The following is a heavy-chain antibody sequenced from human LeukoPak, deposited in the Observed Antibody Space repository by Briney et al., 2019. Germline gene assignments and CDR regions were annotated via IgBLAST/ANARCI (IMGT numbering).Heavy chain of an antibody. CDR1: GGTFSSYA. V-gene: IGHV1-69*13. Sequence: ASVTVSCTASGGTFSSYAISWVRQAPGQGLEWMGGIIPIFGTANYAQKFQGRVTITADESTSTAYMELSSLRSEDTAVYYCARERWELLGYFDYWGQGTLVTVSS. D-gene: IGHD1-26*01. CDR2: IIPIFGTA. CDR3: ARERWELLGYFDY. J-gene: IGHJ4*02.